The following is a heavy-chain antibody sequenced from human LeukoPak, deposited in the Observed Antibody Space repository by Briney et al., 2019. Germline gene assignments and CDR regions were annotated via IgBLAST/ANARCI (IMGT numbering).Heavy chain of an antibody. CDR1: GFTVSGTH. J-gene: IGHJ4*02. V-gene: IGHV3-53*01. D-gene: IGHD3-16*01. Sequence: PGGSLRLSCAASGFTVSGTHMSWVRQAPGKGLEWVSAMYTGGTTYYADSVKVRFTIPSDNSRNTLFLHMSSLRADDTAVYYCAKDEATSGGGLASWGQGTLVTVSS. CDR3: AKDEATSGGGLAS. CDR2: MYTGGTT.